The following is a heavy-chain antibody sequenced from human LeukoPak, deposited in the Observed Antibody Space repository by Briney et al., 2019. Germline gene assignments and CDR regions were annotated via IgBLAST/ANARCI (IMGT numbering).Heavy chain of an antibody. CDR2: INHSGST. J-gene: IGHJ4*02. V-gene: IGHV4-34*01. Sequence: QSSETLSLTCTVSGGSISSYYWSWIRQPPGKGLEWIGEINHSGSTNYNPSLKSRVTISVDTSKNQFSLKLSSVTAADTAVYYCARVYCSGGSCEGGYFDYWGQGTLVTVSS. CDR3: ARVYCSGGSCEGGYFDY. D-gene: IGHD2-15*01. CDR1: GGSISSYY.